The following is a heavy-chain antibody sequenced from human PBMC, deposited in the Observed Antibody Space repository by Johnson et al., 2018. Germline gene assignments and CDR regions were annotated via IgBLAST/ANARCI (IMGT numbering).Heavy chain of an antibody. CDR3: ARGFSDAFDI. CDR1: GFTFDDYA. Sequence: VQLVESGGGLVQPGRSXRLSCAASGFTFDDYAMHWVRQAPGKGLEWVSGISWNSGSIGYADSVKGRFTISRDNAKNSLYLQMNSLRAEDTAVYYCARGFSDAFDIWGQGTMVTVSS. CDR2: ISWNSGSI. D-gene: IGHD3-3*02. V-gene: IGHV3-9*01. J-gene: IGHJ3*02.